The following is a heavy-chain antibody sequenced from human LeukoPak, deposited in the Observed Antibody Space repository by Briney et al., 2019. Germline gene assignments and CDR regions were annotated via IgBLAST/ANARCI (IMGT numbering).Heavy chain of an antibody. CDR3: AKGGYYDSSGPVTY. V-gene: IGHV3-9*01. CDR2: ISWNSGSI. J-gene: IGHJ4*02. CDR1: GFTFDDYA. Sequence: VDLGGSLRLSCAASGFTFDDYAMHWVRQAPGKGLEWVSGISWNSGSIGYADSVKGRFTISRDNSKNTLYLQMNSLRAEDTAVYYCAKGGYYDSSGPVTYWGQGTLVTVSS. D-gene: IGHD3-22*01.